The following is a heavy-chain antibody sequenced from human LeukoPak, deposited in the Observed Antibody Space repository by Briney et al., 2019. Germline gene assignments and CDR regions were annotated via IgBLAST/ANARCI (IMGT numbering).Heavy chain of an antibody. CDR2: IYYSGST. CDR1: GGSISSGGYY. J-gene: IGHJ4*02. CDR3: ARDRSPYDSSGFDY. Sequence: SQTLSLTCTVSGGSISSGGYYWSWIRQHPGKGLEWIGYIYYSGSTYYHPSLKSRVTISVDTSKNQFSLKLSSVTAADTAVYYCARDRSPYDSSGFDYWGQGTLVTVSS. V-gene: IGHV4-31*03. D-gene: IGHD3-22*01.